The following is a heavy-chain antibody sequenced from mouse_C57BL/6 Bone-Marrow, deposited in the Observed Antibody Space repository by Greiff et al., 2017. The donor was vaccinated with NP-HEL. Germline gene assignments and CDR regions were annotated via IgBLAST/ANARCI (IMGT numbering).Heavy chain of an antibody. Sequence: EVQLQQSGAELVRPGASVKLSCTASGFNIKDDCMHWVKQRPEQGLEWIGWIDPENGDTEYASKFQGKATITADTSSNTAYLQLSSLTSEDTAVYYCTTWVTRFDYWGQGTTLTVSS. V-gene: IGHV14-4*01. CDR2: IDPENGDT. CDR1: GFNIKDDC. J-gene: IGHJ2*01. CDR3: TTWVTRFDY. D-gene: IGHD2-2*01.